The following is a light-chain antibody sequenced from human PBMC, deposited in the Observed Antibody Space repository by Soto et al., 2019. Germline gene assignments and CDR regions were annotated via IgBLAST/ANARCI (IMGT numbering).Light chain of an antibody. CDR1: QSISFY. V-gene: IGKV1-39*01. CDR3: QQSYSTPIT. Sequence: DIQMTQSPSSLSASVGDRVTITCRASQSISFYLNWYQQKPGNAPKVLIYAASNLQTGVPSRFSGSGSGTDFTLTINSLQPEDFATYSCQQSYSTPITFGQGTRLEMK. CDR2: AAS. J-gene: IGKJ5*01.